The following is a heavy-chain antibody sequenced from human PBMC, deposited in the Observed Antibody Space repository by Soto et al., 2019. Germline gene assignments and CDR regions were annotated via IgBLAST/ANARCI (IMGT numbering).Heavy chain of an antibody. CDR3: ARGARSTIFGLPGEVAFDI. Sequence: EVQLVESGGGLVQPGGSLRLSCAASGFTVSSNYMSWVRQAPGKGLEWVSVIYSGGSTYYADSVKGRFTISRHNSKNTLYLQMNSLRAEDTAVYYCARGARSTIFGLPGEVAFDIWGQGTMVTVSS. V-gene: IGHV3-53*04. CDR1: GFTVSSNY. J-gene: IGHJ3*02. D-gene: IGHD3-3*01. CDR2: IYSGGST.